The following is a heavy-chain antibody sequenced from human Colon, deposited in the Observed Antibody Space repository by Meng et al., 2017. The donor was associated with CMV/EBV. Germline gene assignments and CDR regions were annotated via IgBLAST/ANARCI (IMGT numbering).Heavy chain of an antibody. J-gene: IGHJ3*01. D-gene: IGHD3-16*01. Sequence: ASVKVSCKASGYSFTGQYMHCVRQAPGQGLEWMGWINPASGDTNYAETFQDRVTMTRDTSISTAYMELSGLSSDDTAVYYCARVGGPGESGRNFDAFHLWGQGTRVTVSS. CDR2: INPASGDT. V-gene: IGHV1-2*02. CDR3: ARVGGPGESGRNFDAFHL. CDR1: GYSFTGQY.